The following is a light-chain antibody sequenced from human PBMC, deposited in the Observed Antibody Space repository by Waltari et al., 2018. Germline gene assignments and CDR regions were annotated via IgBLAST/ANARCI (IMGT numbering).Light chain of an antibody. Sequence: QSVLTQPPSASGTPGQRVTISCAGGSSNIGSNTVNWYQHLPGTAPKLLIYNDSQRPSGVPDRFSGSKSGTSASLAISGLQSEDEVDYYCAAWDDSLNGQVFGGGTKLTVL. CDR2: NDS. V-gene: IGLV1-44*01. J-gene: IGLJ3*02. CDR3: AAWDDSLNGQV. CDR1: SSNIGSNT.